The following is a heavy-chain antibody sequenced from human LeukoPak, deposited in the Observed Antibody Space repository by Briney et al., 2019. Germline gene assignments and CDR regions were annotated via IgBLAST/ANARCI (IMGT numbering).Heavy chain of an antibody. CDR2: IYTSGST. CDR1: GGSISSYY. J-gene: IGHJ4*02. CDR3: ARLTYDFWSGYYVGYYFDY. V-gene: IGHV4-4*09. Sequence: SETLSLTCTVSGGSISSYYWSWIRQPPGKGLECIGYIYTSGSTNYNPSLKSRVTISVDTSKNQFSLKLSSVTAADTAVYYCARLTYDFWSGYYVGYYFDYWGQGTLVTVSS. D-gene: IGHD3-3*01.